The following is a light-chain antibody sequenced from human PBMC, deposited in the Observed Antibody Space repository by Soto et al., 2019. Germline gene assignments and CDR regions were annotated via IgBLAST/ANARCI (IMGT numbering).Light chain of an antibody. CDR2: DTS. CDR3: LLSYDDDRPEV. Sequence: QAVVTQEPSLTVSPGGTVTLTCGSSTGAVTSGHFPYWFQLKPGQAPRALIYDTSNKHSWTPARFSGSLLGGKAALTLSGAQPEDEAEYYCLLSYDDDRPEVFGGGTKLTVL. V-gene: IGLV7-46*01. CDR1: TGAVTSGHF. J-gene: IGLJ2*01.